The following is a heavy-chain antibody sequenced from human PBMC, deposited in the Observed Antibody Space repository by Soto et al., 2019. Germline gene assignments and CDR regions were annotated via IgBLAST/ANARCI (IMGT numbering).Heavy chain of an antibody. CDR3: ARDRCTNGVCYAPSDY. Sequence: GGSLRLSCATSGFTFSTYAMHWVRQAPGKGLEYVSAISSNGRSTYYANSVKGRFTISRDNSKNTLYLQMDSLRAEDMAVYYCARDRCTNGVCYAPSDYWGQGTLGTVSS. J-gene: IGHJ4*02. CDR1: GFTFSTYA. D-gene: IGHD2-8*01. V-gene: IGHV3-64*01. CDR2: ISSNGRST.